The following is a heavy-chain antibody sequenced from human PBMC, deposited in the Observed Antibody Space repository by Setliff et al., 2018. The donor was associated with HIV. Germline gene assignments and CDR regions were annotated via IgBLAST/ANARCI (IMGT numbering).Heavy chain of an antibody. J-gene: IGHJ4*02. D-gene: IGHD6-13*01. CDR2: IYYSGIT. Sequence: KASETLSLTCTVSGGSVGSGSYYWSWIRQSPGKGLEWIGYIYYSGITTYNPSLKSRVTISIDTSKNQFSLRLHSVTAADTAVYYCARAGSAGKFRAIAHWGQGTLVTVS. V-gene: IGHV4-61*01. CDR3: ARAGSAGKFRAIAH. CDR1: GGSVGSGSYY.